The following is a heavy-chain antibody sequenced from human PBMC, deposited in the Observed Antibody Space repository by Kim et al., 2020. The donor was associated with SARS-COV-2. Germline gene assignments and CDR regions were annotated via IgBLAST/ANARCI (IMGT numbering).Heavy chain of an antibody. D-gene: IGHD3-22*01. J-gene: IGHJ4*02. Sequence: TPPFQGQVTISADKSISTAYLQWSSLKASDTAMYYCASVNYYDSSGYFDYWGQGTLVTVSS. V-gene: IGHV5-51*01. CDR3: ASVNYYDSSGYFDY.